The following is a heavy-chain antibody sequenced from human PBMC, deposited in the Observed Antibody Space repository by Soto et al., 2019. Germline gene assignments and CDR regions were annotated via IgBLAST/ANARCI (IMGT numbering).Heavy chain of an antibody. CDR3: TTGTVVVVAATLVDY. Sequence: GGSLRLSCAASGFTFSNAWMSWVRQAPGKGLEWVGRIKSKTDGGTTDYAAPVKGRFTISRDDSKNTLYLQMNSLKTEDTAVYYCTTGTVVVVAATLVDYWGQGTLVTVSS. CDR1: GFTFSNAW. CDR2: IKSKTDGGTT. J-gene: IGHJ4*02. V-gene: IGHV3-15*01. D-gene: IGHD2-15*01.